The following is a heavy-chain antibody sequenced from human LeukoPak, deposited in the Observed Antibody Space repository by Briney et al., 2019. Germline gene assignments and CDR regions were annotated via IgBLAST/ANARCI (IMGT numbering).Heavy chain of an antibody. CDR3: AREGYGDYGGAFDY. D-gene: IGHD4-17*01. J-gene: IGHJ4*02. CDR1: GYTFTDYY. V-gene: IGHV1-2*02. CDR2: INPKSGGT. Sequence: ASVKVSCKASGYTFTDYYMHWVRQAPGQGLEWMGWINPKSGGTNYAQKFQGRVTMTRDTSISTAYMELSRLRSDDTAVYYCAREGYGDYGGAFDYWGQGTLVTVSS.